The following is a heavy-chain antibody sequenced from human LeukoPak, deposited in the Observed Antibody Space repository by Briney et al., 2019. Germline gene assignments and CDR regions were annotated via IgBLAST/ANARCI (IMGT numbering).Heavy chain of an antibody. Sequence: ASVTVSCKTSGCRFVSYAINWLRQAPGRGLEGMGAITPVTGATNYVQKFQDRVTITAVEPTDTAYIEMSGVRSEDAAVFYCTTGSDGVGDYWGQGSLVIVSS. CDR3: TTGSDGVGDY. CDR2: ITPVTGAT. J-gene: IGHJ4*02. CDR1: GCRFVSYA. V-gene: IGHV1-69*01. D-gene: IGHD6-19*01.